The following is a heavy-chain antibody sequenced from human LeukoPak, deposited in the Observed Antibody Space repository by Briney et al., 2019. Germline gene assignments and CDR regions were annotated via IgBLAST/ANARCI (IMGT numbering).Heavy chain of an antibody. J-gene: IGHJ4*02. Sequence: AETQTLTCTVSGGSISSSSYYWGWIRQPPGKGLEWIASIYYSGSTYYNPSLKSRVTISVDTSKNEFSLKLSSVTAADTAVYYCARGLYSSAWYHFDFWGQGALVTVSS. CDR2: IYYSGST. CDR1: GGSISSSSYY. D-gene: IGHD6-19*01. V-gene: IGHV4-39*01. CDR3: ARGLYSSAWYHFDF.